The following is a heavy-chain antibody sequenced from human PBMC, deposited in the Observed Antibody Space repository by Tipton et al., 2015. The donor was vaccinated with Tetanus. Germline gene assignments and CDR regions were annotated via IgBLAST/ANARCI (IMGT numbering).Heavy chain of an antibody. CDR2: IYPGDSDT. J-gene: IGHJ4*02. Sequence: QLVQSGGEVKKPGESLKTSCKGSGYIFTNYWIGWVRQKPGTGLEWMGIIYPGDSDTRYSPSFQGQVTNSVDKSINTAYLQWSSLKASDASMFYCARARCTDGVCNFDFWGQGALVTVAS. D-gene: IGHD2-8*01. CDR3: ARARCTDGVCNFDF. V-gene: IGHV5-51*01. CDR1: GYIFTNYW.